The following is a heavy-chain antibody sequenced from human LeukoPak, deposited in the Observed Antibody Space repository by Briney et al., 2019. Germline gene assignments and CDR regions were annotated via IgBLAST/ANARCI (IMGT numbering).Heavy chain of an antibody. CDR3: AKDIAWSSGWNHFDY. Sequence: PGGSLRLSCAASGFTFSSYAMYWVRQAPGMGLEWVSIISDSGGSTQYADSVKGRFTISRDNSKNTLYLQMNSLRTEDTAVYHCAKDIAWSSGWNHFDYWGPGTLVTVSP. V-gene: IGHV3-23*01. CDR1: GFTFSSYA. D-gene: IGHD6-19*01. J-gene: IGHJ4*02. CDR2: ISDSGGST.